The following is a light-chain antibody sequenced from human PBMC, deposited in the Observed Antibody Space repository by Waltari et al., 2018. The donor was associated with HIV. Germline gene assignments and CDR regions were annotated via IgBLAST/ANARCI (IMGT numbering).Light chain of an antibody. J-gene: IGLJ3*02. Sequence: QSVLTQPPSVSAAPGQKVTISCPGSSPNIGNDYVSWYQHVPGAAPKLLIYDNNKRPSGIPDRFSGSKSGTSATLGITGLQTGDEADYYCGTWDHRLSAGVFGGGTKLTVL. CDR1: SPNIGNDY. CDR2: DNN. V-gene: IGLV1-51*01. CDR3: GTWDHRLSAGV.